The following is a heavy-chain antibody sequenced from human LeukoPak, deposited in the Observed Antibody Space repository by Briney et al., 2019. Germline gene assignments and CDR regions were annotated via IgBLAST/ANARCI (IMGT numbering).Heavy chain of an antibody. Sequence: WGYLRLSCAASGFAFSTYCMHWVRQAPGKGPVWVSRISPDGRDTIYADSVKGRFTMSRDNDKNTLYLQLSSLRAEDTAVFYCVRPVAGKGCIDYWGQGTLVTVSS. J-gene: IGHJ4*02. CDR3: VRPVAGKGCIDY. V-gene: IGHV3-74*01. CDR2: ISPDGRDT. D-gene: IGHD6-19*01. CDR1: GFAFSTYC.